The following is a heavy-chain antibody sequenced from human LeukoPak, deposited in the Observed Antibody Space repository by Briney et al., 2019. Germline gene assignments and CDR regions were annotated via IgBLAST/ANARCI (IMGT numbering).Heavy chain of an antibody. J-gene: IGHJ3*02. Sequence: PSETLSLTCAVYGGSFSGYYWSWIRQPPGKGLEWIGEIYHSGSTNYNPSLKSRVTISVDKSKNQFSLKLSSVTAADTAVYYCARGWGYYGSGSYLDAFDIWGQGTMVTVSS. CDR2: IYHSGST. D-gene: IGHD3-10*01. CDR3: ARGWGYYGSGSYLDAFDI. CDR1: GGSFSGYY. V-gene: IGHV4-34*01.